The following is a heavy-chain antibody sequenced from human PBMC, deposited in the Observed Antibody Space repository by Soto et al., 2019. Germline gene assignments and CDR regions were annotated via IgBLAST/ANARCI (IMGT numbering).Heavy chain of an antibody. CDR3: ARGLGFTRTERGSWYGWFDP. J-gene: IGHJ5*02. V-gene: IGHV6-1*01. Sequence: SQTLSLTCAISGDSVSSDSPAWNWIRQSPSRGLEWLGRTYYRSKWYSDYAVSVKSRIVINPDTSKNQFSLQLNSVTPEDTAVYYCARGLGFTRTERGSWYGWFDPWGQGTLVTVSS. CDR2: TYYRSKWYS. D-gene: IGHD6-13*01. CDR1: GDSVSSDSPA.